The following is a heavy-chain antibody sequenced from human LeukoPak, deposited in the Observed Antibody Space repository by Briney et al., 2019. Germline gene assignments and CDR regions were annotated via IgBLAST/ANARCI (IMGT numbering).Heavy chain of an antibody. Sequence: PGGSLRLSCAASGFRVDDYGMSWVRQAPGKGLEWVSGINWNGGTGYADSLKGRFTISRDNAKNSLYLQMNSLGAEDTAVYYCARSRQLGRIFDYWGQGTLVTVSS. J-gene: IGHJ4*02. CDR3: ARSRQLGRIFDY. CDR1: GFRVDDYG. D-gene: IGHD6-6*01. V-gene: IGHV3-20*04. CDR2: INWNGGT.